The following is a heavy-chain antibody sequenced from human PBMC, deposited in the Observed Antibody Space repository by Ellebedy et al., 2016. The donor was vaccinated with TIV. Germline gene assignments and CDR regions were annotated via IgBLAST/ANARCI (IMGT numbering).Heavy chain of an antibody. D-gene: IGHD2/OR15-2a*01. CDR2: IYQSGST. V-gene: IGHV4-31*03. CDR3: ARGNKYNWFDP. CDR1: GVSITTGGYC. J-gene: IGHJ5*02. Sequence: SETLSLTXTVSGVSITTGGYCWTWIRQHPGKDLEWIGHIYQSGSTYFNPSLKSRVIISIDTSENQFSLKLSSLTAADTAVYYCARGNKYNWFDPWGQGTLVTVSS.